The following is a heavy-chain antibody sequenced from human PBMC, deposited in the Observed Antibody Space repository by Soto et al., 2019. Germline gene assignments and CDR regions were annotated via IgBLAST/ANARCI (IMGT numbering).Heavy chain of an antibody. J-gene: IGHJ4*02. Sequence: GGSLRLSCAASGFTFSSYGMHWVRQAPGKGLEWVAVISYDGSNKYYADSVKGRFTISRDNSKNTLYLQMNSLRAEDTAVYYCAKDRESVLMVYAPADWGQGTLVTVSS. CDR3: AKDRESVLMVYAPAD. CDR1: GFTFSSYG. D-gene: IGHD2-8*01. V-gene: IGHV3-30*18. CDR2: ISYDGSNK.